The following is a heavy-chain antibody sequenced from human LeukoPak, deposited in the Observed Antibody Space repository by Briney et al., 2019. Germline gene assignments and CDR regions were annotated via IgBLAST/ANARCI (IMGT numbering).Heavy chain of an antibody. CDR1: GFTFSSYA. CDR2: ISGSGGST. V-gene: IGHV3-23*01. J-gene: IGHJ4*02. CDR3: AKMTTVPPGDAEGFDY. D-gene: IGHD4-17*01. Sequence: GGSLRLSCAASGFTFSSYAMSWVRQASGKGLEWVSAISGSGGSTYYADSVKGRFTISRDNSKNTLYLQMNSLGAEDTAVYYCAKMTTVPPGDAEGFDYWGQGTLVTVSS.